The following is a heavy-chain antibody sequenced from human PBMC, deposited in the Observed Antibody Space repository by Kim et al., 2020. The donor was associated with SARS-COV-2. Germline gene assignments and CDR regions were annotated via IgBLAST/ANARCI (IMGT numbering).Heavy chain of an antibody. J-gene: IGHJ1*01. CDR3: AKDESLWLDRDFQH. V-gene: IGHV3-30*18. D-gene: IGHD5-12*01. CDR1: GFTFSSYG. CDR2: ISYDGSNK. Sequence: GGSLRLSCAASGFTFSSYGMHWVRQAPGKGLEWVAVISYDGSNKYYADSVKGRFTISRDNSKNTLYLQMNSLRAEDTAVYYCAKDESLWLDRDFQHWGQGTLVTVSS.